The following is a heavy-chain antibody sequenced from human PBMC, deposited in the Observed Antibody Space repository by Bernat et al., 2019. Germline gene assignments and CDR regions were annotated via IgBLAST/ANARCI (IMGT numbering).Heavy chain of an antibody. CDR2: IKHSGST. J-gene: IGHJ5*02. CDR1: GGSFSGYY. D-gene: IGHD6-19*01. V-gene: IGHV4-34*01. Sequence: QVQLQQWGAGLLKPSETLSLTCAVYGGSFSGYYWSWIRQPPGKGLGWIGEIKHSGSTNHNPSLKSRVTISVDTSKNRCSLKLSSVTAADTAVYYCARGVGAGPKDNWFDPWGQGTLVTVSS. CDR3: ARGVGAGPKDNWFDP.